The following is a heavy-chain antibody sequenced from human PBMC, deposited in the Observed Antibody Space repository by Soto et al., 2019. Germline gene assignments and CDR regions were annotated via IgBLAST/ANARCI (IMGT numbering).Heavy chain of an antibody. J-gene: IGHJ4*02. CDR2: ISGSGGST. CDR1: GFTFSSYA. CDR3: AIRGSGSEYDY. Sequence: EVQLLESGGGLVQPGGSLRLSCAASGFTFSSYAMRLVRQAPVKGLEWVSAISGSGGSTYYADSVKGRFTIHRDSAKNTLYLQMNRLRAEDTAVYYCAIRGSGSEYDYWGQGTLVSVSS. D-gene: IGHD1-26*01. V-gene: IGHV3-23*01.